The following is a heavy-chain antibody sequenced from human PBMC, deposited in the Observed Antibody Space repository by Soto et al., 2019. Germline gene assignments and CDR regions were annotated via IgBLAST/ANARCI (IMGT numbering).Heavy chain of an antibody. Sequence: PSETLSLTCAAYGGSFSGYYLSWIRQPPGKGLEWIGEINHSGSTNYNPSLKSRVTISVDTSKNQFSLKLSSVTAADTAVYYCARGPHSSGYYYYGMDVWGQGTTVTVSS. D-gene: IGHD4-4*01. CDR1: GGSFSGYY. V-gene: IGHV4-34*01. J-gene: IGHJ6*02. CDR2: INHSGST. CDR3: ARGPHSSGYYYYGMDV.